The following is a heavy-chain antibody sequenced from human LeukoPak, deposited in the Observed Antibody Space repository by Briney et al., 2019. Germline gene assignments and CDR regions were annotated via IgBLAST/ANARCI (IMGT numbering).Heavy chain of an antibody. V-gene: IGHV4-38-2*01. D-gene: IGHD3-10*01. J-gene: IGHJ5*02. Sequence: SETLSPTCPVSGYSISSGYYWGWIRQPPGKGLGGIWSIYHSGNTYYNPSLKSRGTISVATSKNQFSLKLSSVTAADTAVYYCERAPYGELFSGWFDLWGQGTLVTVSS. CDR2: IYHSGNT. CDR3: ERAPYGELFSGWFDL. CDR1: GYSISSGYY.